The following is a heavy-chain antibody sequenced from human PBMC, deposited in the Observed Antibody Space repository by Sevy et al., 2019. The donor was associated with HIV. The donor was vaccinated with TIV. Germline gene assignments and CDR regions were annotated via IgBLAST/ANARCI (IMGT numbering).Heavy chain of an antibody. Sequence: GGSLRLSCVASGFTFRSFSMHWVRQAPGKGLEWVAAIWYDGRTTQYADSVQGRFIISRDNSKSTLHLQMNSLRAQDTAFYYRARDSARVIVPTAGFDSWGQGTLVTVSS. V-gene: IGHV3-33*01. CDR1: GFTFRSFS. CDR3: ARDSARVIVPTAGFDS. CDR2: IWYDGRTT. J-gene: IGHJ5*01. D-gene: IGHD1-1*01.